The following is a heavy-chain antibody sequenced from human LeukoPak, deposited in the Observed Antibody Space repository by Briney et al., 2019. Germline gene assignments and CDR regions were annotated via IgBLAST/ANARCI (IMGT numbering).Heavy chain of an antibody. CDR3: ARADSSGYGYFDY. J-gene: IGHJ4*02. Sequence: GGSLRLSCAASGFTFSSYAMHGVRQAPGKGLEWVAVISYDGSNKYYADSVKGRFTISRDNSKNTLYLQMNSLRAEDTAVYYCARADSSGYGYFDYWGQGTLVTVSS. V-gene: IGHV3-30-3*01. CDR1: GFTFSSYA. D-gene: IGHD3-22*01. CDR2: ISYDGSNK.